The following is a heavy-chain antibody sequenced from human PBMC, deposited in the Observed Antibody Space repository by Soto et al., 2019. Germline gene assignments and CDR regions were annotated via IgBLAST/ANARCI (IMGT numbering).Heavy chain of an antibody. V-gene: IGHV3-7*01. CDR1: ESTVSRDW. CDR3: ARYYYDSSGYYPL. Sequence: GGSLRLSCAIFESTVSRDWMNWVRQAPGKGLEWVAHINQDGSNKYYADSVKGRFTISRDNSKNTLYLQMNSLRAEDTAVYYCARYYYDSSGYYPLWGQGTLVTVSS. J-gene: IGHJ4*02. D-gene: IGHD3-22*01. CDR2: INQDGSNK.